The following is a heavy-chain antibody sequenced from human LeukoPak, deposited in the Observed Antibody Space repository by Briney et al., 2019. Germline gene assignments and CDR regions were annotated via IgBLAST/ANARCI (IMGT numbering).Heavy chain of an antibody. CDR1: GFTFSNVW. J-gene: IGHJ4*02. Sequence: GGSLRLSCAASGFTFSNVWMSWVRQAPGEALEWVGRIKSKTDGGTTDYAAPVKGRFTISRDDSKNTLFLQMNGLKIEDTAVYYCTTVSREDSSSDYWGQGTLVTVSS. CDR3: TTVSREDSSSDY. V-gene: IGHV3-15*01. CDR2: IKSKTDGGTT. D-gene: IGHD6-13*01.